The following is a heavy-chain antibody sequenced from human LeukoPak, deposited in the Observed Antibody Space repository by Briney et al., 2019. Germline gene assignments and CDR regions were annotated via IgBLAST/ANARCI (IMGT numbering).Heavy chain of an antibody. CDR3: ARDRIAAAAAADGYYYYMDV. CDR2: INPSGGST. V-gene: IGHV1-46*01. Sequence: ASVKVSCKASGYTFTSHYMHWVRQAPGQGLEWMGIINPSGGSTSYAQKFQGRVTMTRDMSTSTVYMELSSLRSEDTAVYYCARDRIAAAAAADGYYYYMDVWGKGTTVTVSS. D-gene: IGHD6-13*01. J-gene: IGHJ6*03. CDR1: GYTFTSHY.